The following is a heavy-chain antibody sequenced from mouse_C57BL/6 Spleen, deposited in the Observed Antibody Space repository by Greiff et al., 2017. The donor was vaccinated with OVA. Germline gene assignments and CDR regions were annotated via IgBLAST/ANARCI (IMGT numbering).Heavy chain of an antibody. D-gene: IGHD2-3*01. V-gene: IGHV1-42*01. J-gene: IGHJ2*01. CDR1: GYSFTGYY. Sequence: EVKLMESGPELVKPGASVKISCKASGYSFTGYYMNWVKQSPEKSLEWIGEINPSTGGTTYNQKFKAKATLTVDKSSSTAYMQLKSLTSEDSAVYYCARSSDGYYVRSGFDYWGQGTTLTVSS. CDR2: INPSTGGT. CDR3: ARSSDGYYVRSGFDY.